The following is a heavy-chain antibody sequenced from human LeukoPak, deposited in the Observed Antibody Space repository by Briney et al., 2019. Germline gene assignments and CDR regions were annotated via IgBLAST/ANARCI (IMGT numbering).Heavy chain of an antibody. CDR3: ASQVGAPLYSDY. CDR2: ISSSSSYI. V-gene: IGHV3-21*01. D-gene: IGHD1-26*01. Sequence: GGSLRLSCAASGFTFSSYSMNWVRQAPGKGLEWVSSISSSSSYIYYADSVKGRFTISRDNAKNSLYLQMNSLRAEDTAVYYCASQVGAPLYSDYWAQGTLVTVSS. CDR1: GFTFSSYS. J-gene: IGHJ4*02.